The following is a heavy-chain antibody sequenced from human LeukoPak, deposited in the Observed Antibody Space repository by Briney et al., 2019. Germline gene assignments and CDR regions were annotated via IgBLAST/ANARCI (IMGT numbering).Heavy chain of an antibody. D-gene: IGHD4-17*01. CDR1: GYTFTGYY. J-gene: IGHJ6*03. Sequence: ASVKVSCKASGYTFTGYYMHWVRQAPGQGLERMGWINPNSGGTNYAQKFQGRVTMTRDTSISTVYMELSSLRSEDTAVYYCARGYGRTPHYYYMDVWGKGTTVTVSS. CDR2: INPNSGGT. CDR3: ARGYGRTPHYYYMDV. V-gene: IGHV1-2*02.